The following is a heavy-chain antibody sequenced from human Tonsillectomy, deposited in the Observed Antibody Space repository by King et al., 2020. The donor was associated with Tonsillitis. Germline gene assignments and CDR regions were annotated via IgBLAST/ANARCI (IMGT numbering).Heavy chain of an antibody. CDR1: GFTVSSNY. Sequence: QLVQSGGGLIQPGGSLRLSCAASGFTVSSNYMSWVRQAPGKGLEWVSVIYSGGSTYYADSVKGRFTISRDNSKNTLYLQMNSLRAEETAVYYCARGGYDSSGYYYVDAFDIWGQGTMVTVSS. J-gene: IGHJ3*02. CDR2: IYSGGST. D-gene: IGHD3-22*01. CDR3: ARGGYDSSGYYYVDAFDI. V-gene: IGHV3-53*01.